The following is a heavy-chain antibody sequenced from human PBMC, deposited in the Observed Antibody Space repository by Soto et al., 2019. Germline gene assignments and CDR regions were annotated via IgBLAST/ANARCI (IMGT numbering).Heavy chain of an antibody. Sequence: QLQLQESGPGLVKPSETLSLTCTVSGGSISSSSYYWGWISQPPGKGLEWIGSIYYSGSTYYNPYLKSRATISVDTSKNQFSLKLSSVTAANTAVYYCARRHFGSETLLYYYYMDDWGKGTTVPVSS. J-gene: IGHJ6*03. CDR1: GGSISSSSYY. V-gene: IGHV4-39*01. CDR2: IYYSGST. D-gene: IGHD3-10*01. CDR3: ARRHFGSETLLYYYYMDD.